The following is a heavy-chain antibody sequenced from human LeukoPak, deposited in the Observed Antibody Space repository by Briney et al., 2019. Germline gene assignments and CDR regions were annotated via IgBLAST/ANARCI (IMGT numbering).Heavy chain of an antibody. D-gene: IGHD2-15*01. V-gene: IGHV1-18*01. CDR2: ISAYNGNT. J-gene: IGHJ6*03. Sequence: ASVKVSCKASGYTFTSYGISWVRQAPGQGLEWMGCISAYNGNTDYAQKLQGRVTMTTDTSTSTAYMELRSLRSDDTAVYYCARDGRVVVVAAATYYMDVWGKGTTVTVSS. CDR3: ARDGRVVVVAAATYYMDV. CDR1: GYTFTSYG.